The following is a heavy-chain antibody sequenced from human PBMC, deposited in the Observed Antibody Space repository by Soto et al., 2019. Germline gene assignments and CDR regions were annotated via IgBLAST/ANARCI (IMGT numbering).Heavy chain of an antibody. D-gene: IGHD3-3*01. CDR3: ARSRSGAVPDSFGY. J-gene: IGHJ4*02. CDR1: GFMFNRYA. V-gene: IGHV3-30-3*01. Sequence: QVQLVESGGRVVQPGRSLRLSCAASGFMFNRYAIHWVRQTPGKGLEWVAVISKDGSVRYYADSVRGRFIISRDKSKDTVHLEMNSLRVEDTAVFYCARSRSGAVPDSFGYWGQGTPVTVSS. CDR2: ISKDGSVR.